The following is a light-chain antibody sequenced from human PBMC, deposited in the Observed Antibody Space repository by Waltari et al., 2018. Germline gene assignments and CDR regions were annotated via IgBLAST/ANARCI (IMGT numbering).Light chain of an antibody. Sequence: QSALTQPRSVSGSPGQSVTLSCTGTSSDIGGYNAVAWYQKYPGKAPKLSIYAVNQRPSGVPDRFSCSKSGNTASLTMSGLQAEGEADYCCYSYAGSYTRYDFGTGTEVTVL. CDR3: YSYAGSYTRYD. CDR2: AVN. J-gene: IGLJ1*01. V-gene: IGLV2-11*01. CDR1: SSDIGGYNA.